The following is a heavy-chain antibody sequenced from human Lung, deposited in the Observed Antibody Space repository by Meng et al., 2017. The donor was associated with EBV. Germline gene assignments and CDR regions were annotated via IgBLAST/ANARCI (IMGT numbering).Heavy chain of an antibody. Sequence: HVQLVQSGGGVKPPGASVKVSCKASGYSFTTYAMHWVRQAPGQRLEWMGWINAGNGNTKYSEKFQSRVTITRDTAASTAYMELSSLRSEDTAVYYCARTGCSSSSCYDYWGQGTLVTVSS. CDR3: ARTGCSSSSCYDY. CDR2: INAGNGNT. CDR1: GYSFTTYA. V-gene: IGHV1-3*01. D-gene: IGHD2-2*01. J-gene: IGHJ4*02.